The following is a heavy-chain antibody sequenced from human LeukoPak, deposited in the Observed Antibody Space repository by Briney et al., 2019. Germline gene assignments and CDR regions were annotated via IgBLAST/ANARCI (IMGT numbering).Heavy chain of an antibody. J-gene: IGHJ6*03. Sequence: GGSLRLSCAASGSTFDDYAMHWVRQAPGKGLEWVSLISWDGGSTYYADSVKGRFTISRDNSKNSLYLQMNSLRAEDTALYYCAKDILPLERSGYMDVWGKGTTVTVSS. CDR3: AKDILPLERSGYMDV. CDR1: GSTFDDYA. CDR2: ISWDGGST. D-gene: IGHD2-15*01. V-gene: IGHV3-43D*03.